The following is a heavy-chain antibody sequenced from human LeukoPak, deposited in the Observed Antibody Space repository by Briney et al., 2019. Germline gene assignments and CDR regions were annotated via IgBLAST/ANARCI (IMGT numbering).Heavy chain of an antibody. CDR1: GGTFSSYA. J-gene: IGHJ5*02. CDR2: IIPIFGIA. V-gene: IGHV1-69*04. Sequence: SVKVSCKASGGTFSSYAISWVRQAPGQGLEWMGRIIPIFGIANYAQKFQGRVTITADKSTSTAYMELSSLRSEDTAVYYCARDPNYYYDSSGYYKNWFDPWDQGTLVTVSS. CDR3: ARDPNYYYDSSGYYKNWFDP. D-gene: IGHD3-22*01.